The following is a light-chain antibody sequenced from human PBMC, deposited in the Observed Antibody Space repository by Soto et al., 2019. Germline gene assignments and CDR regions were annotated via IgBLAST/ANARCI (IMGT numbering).Light chain of an antibody. CDR1: SGSRYTSYY. J-gene: IGLJ3*02. CDR3: VLYIGRGIWV. Sequence: QTVVTQEPSFSVSPGGTVTLTCGLSSGSRYTSYYPRWYQQTPGQAPRTLIYSTNTRSSGVPYRIPVSILGNKAAPTNPGAQSDDETVYYCVLYIGRGIWVVGGGTQLTVL. CDR2: STN. V-gene: IGLV8-61*01.